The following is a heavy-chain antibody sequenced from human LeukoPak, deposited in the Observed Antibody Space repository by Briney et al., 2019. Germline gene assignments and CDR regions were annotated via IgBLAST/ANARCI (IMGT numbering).Heavy chain of an antibody. CDR2: IYSGGST. CDR1: GFTVSINY. J-gene: IGHJ3*02. V-gene: IGHV3-53*01. D-gene: IGHD3-22*01. Sequence: PGGSLRLSCASSGFTVSINYMSCVRQAPGKGLEWVSVIYSGGSTYYADSVKGRCTISRDNSKNTLYLQMNSLRAEDTAVYYCAREPYDSSGYRDAFDIWGQGTMVTVSS. CDR3: AREPYDSSGYRDAFDI.